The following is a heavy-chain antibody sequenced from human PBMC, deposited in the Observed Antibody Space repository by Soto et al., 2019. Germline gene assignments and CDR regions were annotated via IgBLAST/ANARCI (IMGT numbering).Heavy chain of an antibody. CDR1: GGTFSSYT. V-gene: IGHV1-69*04. D-gene: IGHD2-8*01. CDR3: EGEGNGLDS. CDR2: IIPILDIT. J-gene: IGHJ4*02. Sequence: QVQLVQSGAEVKKPGSSVKVSCKASGGTFSSYTITWVRQAPGQGLEWMGRIIPILDITTYAQKFQGRVTITADKSTSTAYMELSNLRSEDTAVYYCEGEGNGLDSWGQGTLVIVSS.